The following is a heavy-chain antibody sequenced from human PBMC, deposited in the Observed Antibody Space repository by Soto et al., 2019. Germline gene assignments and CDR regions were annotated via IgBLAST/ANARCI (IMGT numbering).Heavy chain of an antibody. V-gene: IGHV3-66*01. CDR2: IQSGGPT. CDR3: ARGLLTKFRGLIPYYYYYMDV. CDR1: GFTVSSKY. J-gene: IGHJ6*03. Sequence: GGSLRLSCAASGFTVSSKYMSWVRQAPGKGLEWVSLIQSGGPTYYADSVKGRFTISRDTSENTLHPQMDSLTAADTAVYFCARGLLTKFRGLIPYYYYYMDVWGKGTTVTVSS. D-gene: IGHD3-16*02.